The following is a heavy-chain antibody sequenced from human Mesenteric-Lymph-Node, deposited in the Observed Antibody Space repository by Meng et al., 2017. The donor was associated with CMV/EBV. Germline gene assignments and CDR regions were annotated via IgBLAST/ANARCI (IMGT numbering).Heavy chain of an antibody. J-gene: IGHJ4*02. CDR1: GGSISSYY. D-gene: IGHD3-3*01. CDR2: IYYTGST. CDR3: AKSHVRFLEWFGDGSKYYFDN. Sequence: GSLRLSCTVSGGSISSYYWSWIRQPPGKGLEWIGYIYYTGSTNYNPSLKGRATIPVDTSKKQFSLKLSSVTAADTAVYYCAKSHVRFLEWFGDGSKYYFDNWGQGTLVTVSS. V-gene: IGHV4-59*01.